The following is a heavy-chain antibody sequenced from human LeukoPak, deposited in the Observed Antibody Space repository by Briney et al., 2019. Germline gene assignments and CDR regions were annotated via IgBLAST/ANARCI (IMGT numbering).Heavy chain of an antibody. J-gene: IGHJ4*02. V-gene: IGHV4-31*03. Sequence: SETLSLTCTVSGAPFNSDDQYWNWIRQSPGKGLEWIGSIHPSGMLYNNPSLESRVSMSRDTSKNQFSLNLNSVTAADTAVYFCSRGLDSRKLGYWGQGILVTVSS. CDR2: IHPSGML. D-gene: IGHD3-22*01. CDR1: GAPFNSDDQY. CDR3: SRGLDSRKLGY.